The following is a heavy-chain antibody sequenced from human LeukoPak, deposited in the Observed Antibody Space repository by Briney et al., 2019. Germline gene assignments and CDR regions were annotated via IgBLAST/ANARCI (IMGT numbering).Heavy chain of an antibody. D-gene: IGHD1-26*01. CDR1: GFTFRSYG. CDR2: ISYDGSNK. CDR3: AKGGGSYYYGMDV. Sequence: PGGSLRLSCVTSGFTFRSYGMHWVRQAPGKGLEWVAVISYDGSNKYYADSVKGRFTISRDNSKNTLYLQMNSLRAEDTAVYYCAKGGGSYYYGMDVWGQGTTVTVSS. V-gene: IGHV3-30*18. J-gene: IGHJ6*02.